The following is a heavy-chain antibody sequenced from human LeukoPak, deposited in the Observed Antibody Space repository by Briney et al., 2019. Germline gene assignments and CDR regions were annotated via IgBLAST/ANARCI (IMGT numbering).Heavy chain of an antibody. V-gene: IGHV3-48*01. CDR3: ARASLHAFDI. CDR2: ISSSSSTI. Sequence: PGGSLRLSCAAPGFTFSSYSMNWVRQAPGKGLGWVSYISSSSSTIYYADSVKGRFTISRDNAKNSLYLQMNSLRAEDTAVYYCARASLHAFDIWGQGTMVTVSS. CDR1: GFTFSSYS. J-gene: IGHJ3*02. D-gene: IGHD2-2*01.